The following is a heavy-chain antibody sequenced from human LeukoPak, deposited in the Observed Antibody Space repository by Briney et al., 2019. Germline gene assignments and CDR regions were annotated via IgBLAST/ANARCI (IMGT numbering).Heavy chain of an antibody. CDR1: GGSISSGDYY. CDR3: ARDRDRRFDP. V-gene: IGHV4-30-4*08. CDR2: IYYSGST. Sequence: SETLSLTCTVSGGSISSGDYYWSWIRQPPGKGLEWTGYIYYSGSTYYNPSLKSRVTISVDTSKNQFSLKLSSVTAADTAVYYCARDRDRRFDPWGQGTLVTVSS. J-gene: IGHJ5*02. D-gene: IGHD3-10*01.